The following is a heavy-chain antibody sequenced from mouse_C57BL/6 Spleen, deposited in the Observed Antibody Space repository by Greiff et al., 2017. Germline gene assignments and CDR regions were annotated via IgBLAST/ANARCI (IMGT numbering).Heavy chain of an antibody. V-gene: IGHV1-42*01. CDR1: GYSFTGYY. CDR3: ARRGDDYDGDFDY. CDR2: INPSTGGT. Sequence: VQLRQSGPELVKPGASVKISCKASGYSFTGYYMNWVKQSPEKSLEWIGEINPSTGGTTYNQKFKAKATLTVDKSSSTAYMQLKSLTSEDSAVYYCARRGDDYDGDFDYWGQGTTLTVSS. D-gene: IGHD2-4*01. J-gene: IGHJ2*01.